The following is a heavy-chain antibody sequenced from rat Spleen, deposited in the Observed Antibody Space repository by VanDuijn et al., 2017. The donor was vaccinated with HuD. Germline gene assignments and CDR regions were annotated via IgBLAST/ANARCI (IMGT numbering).Heavy chain of an antibody. Sequence: EVQLVESGGGLVQPGRSMKLSCAASGFTFSNYYMAWVRQAPTKGLEWVAYISSDGRRNYYRDSVKGRFTISRDNAKSTLYLQMDSLRSEDTATYYCTTRPYYSSLNWFPYWGQGTLVTVSS. CDR3: TTRPYYSSLNWFPY. J-gene: IGHJ3*01. D-gene: IGHD1-2*01. CDR1: GFTFSNYY. V-gene: IGHV5-20*01. CDR2: ISSDGRRN.